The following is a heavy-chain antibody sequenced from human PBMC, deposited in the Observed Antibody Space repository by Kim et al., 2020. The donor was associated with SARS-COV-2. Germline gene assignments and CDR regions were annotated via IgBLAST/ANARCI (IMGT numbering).Heavy chain of an antibody. CDR3: ARGEELLDY. CDR1: GYTFTKYS. Sequence: ASVKVSCKASGYTFTKYSVTWVRQAPGQGLEWMGWISGYNANKKYAQKLQGRVTMTTDTSTSTAYMELRSLTSDDTAVYFCARGEELLDYWSQGTLVSVS. D-gene: IGHD1-26*01. CDR2: ISGYNANK. J-gene: IGHJ4*02. V-gene: IGHV1-18*01.